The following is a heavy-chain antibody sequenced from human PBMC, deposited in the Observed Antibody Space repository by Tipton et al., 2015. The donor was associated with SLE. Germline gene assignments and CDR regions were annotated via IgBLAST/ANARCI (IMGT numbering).Heavy chain of an antibody. CDR3: ARGGGYYQDWFDP. CDR2: LYYSGRT. J-gene: IGHJ5*02. Sequence: TLSLTCTVSGCSISSHSWSWYRQPPGKGLAWIGNLYYSGRTNYNPSLKSRVTISVDTSKNQFSLKLSSVTAADTAVYYCARGGGYYQDWFDPWRLGTLVSVSS. V-gene: IGHV4-59*11. CDR1: GCSISSHS. D-gene: IGHD3-3*01.